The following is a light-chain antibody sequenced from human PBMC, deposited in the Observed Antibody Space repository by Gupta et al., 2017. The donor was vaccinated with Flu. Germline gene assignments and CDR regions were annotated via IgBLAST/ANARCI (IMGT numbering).Light chain of an antibody. Sequence: PSSLPASVGDRVTITCRASQTISSYLHWYQQKPGKAPKLLIFAASSLQSGVPSRFSGSGSGTDFTLTISSLQPEDFATYYCQQSDSTPHTFGGGTKVEIK. V-gene: IGKV1-39*01. CDR1: QTISSY. J-gene: IGKJ4*01. CDR3: QQSDSTPHT. CDR2: AAS.